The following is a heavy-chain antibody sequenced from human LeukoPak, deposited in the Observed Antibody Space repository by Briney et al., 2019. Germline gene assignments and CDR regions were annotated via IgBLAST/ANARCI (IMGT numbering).Heavy chain of an antibody. CDR2: ISYDGSNK. CDR1: GFTFSSYA. J-gene: IGHJ6*03. D-gene: IGHD4-23*01. V-gene: IGHV3-30-3*01. Sequence: PGGSLRLSCAASGFTFSSYAMHWVRQAPGKGLEWVAVISYDGSNKYYADSVKGRFTISRDNSKNTLYLQMNSLRAEDTAVYYCARGIGGNSNYYYYYMDVWGKGTTVTVSS. CDR3: ARGIGGNSNYYYYYMDV.